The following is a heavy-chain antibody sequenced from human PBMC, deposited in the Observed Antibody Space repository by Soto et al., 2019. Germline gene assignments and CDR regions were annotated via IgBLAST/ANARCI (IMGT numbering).Heavy chain of an antibody. CDR1: GGSISSGDYY. V-gene: IGHV4-30-4*01. Sequence: SETLSLTCSVSGGSISSGDYYWNWIRQPPGKGLEWIGHIYYSGSTYYNSSLKSRVTISLDTSKNQFSLKLSSVTAADTAVYCCARGTVIIDPWGQGTLVTVS. CDR3: ARGTVIIDP. J-gene: IGHJ5*02. CDR2: IYYSGST.